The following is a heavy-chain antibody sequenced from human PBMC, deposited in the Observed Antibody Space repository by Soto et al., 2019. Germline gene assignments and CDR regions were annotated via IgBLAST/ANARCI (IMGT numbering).Heavy chain of an antibody. CDR3: ARAGSFYSPFDP. J-gene: IGHJ5*02. D-gene: IGHD3-10*01. CDR2: MYSDGTT. V-gene: IGHV3-53*02. Sequence: ELQLVETGGGLVQPGGSLRLSCAPSGFTVTSNYMTWVRQAPGKGLEWVSVMYSDGTTYYADSVKGRLTISRDKSKNTLYLQMNSLRADDTAVYYCARAGSFYSPFDPWGQGTLVTVSS. CDR1: GFTVTSNY.